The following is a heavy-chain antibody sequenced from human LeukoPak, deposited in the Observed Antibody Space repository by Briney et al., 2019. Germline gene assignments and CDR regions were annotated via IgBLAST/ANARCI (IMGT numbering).Heavy chain of an antibody. CDR3: AIDRPSGSYDY. Sequence: GGSLRLSCAASGFTFSSYWMSWVRQAPGKGLEWVANIKEDGSQKNYVDSVKGRFTISRDNAKKSLYLQMISLRAEDTAVYYCAIDRPSGSYDYWGQGALVTVSS. CDR1: GFTFSSYW. J-gene: IGHJ4*02. V-gene: IGHV3-7*01. D-gene: IGHD1-26*01. CDR2: IKEDGSQK.